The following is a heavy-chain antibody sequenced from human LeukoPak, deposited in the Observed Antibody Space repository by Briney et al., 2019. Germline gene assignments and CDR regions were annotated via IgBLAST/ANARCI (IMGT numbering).Heavy chain of an antibody. Sequence: SETLSLTCAVYGGSFSDHYCNWIRQPPGKGLEWIGEIHPSGSMNYNPFLKSRVSMSVDTSKNQFSLKLNSVTAADAAVYYCARGVDAYKGGNYWGQGTLVTVSS. D-gene: IGHD5-24*01. CDR1: GGSFSDHY. V-gene: IGHV4-34*01. J-gene: IGHJ4*02. CDR3: ARGVDAYKGGNY. CDR2: IHPSGSM.